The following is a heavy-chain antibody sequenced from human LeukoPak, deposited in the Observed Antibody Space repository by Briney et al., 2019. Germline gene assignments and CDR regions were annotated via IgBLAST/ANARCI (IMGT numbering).Heavy chain of an antibody. J-gene: IGHJ5*02. CDR2: ISYDGSNK. CDR1: GFTFSSYA. V-gene: IGHV3-30-3*01. Sequence: GRSLRLSCAASGFTFSSYAMHWVRQAPGKGLEWVADISYDGSNKYYADSVKGRFTISRDNSKNTLYLQMNSLRAEDTAVYYCAKDWDYDILTGYPNWFDPWGQGTLVTVSS. CDR3: AKDWDYDILTGYPNWFDP. D-gene: IGHD3-9*01.